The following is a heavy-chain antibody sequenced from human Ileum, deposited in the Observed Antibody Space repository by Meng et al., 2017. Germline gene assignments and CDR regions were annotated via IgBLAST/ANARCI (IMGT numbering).Heavy chain of an antibody. Sequence: EVLLVESRGGLVKPGRSLRLSCAASGFSFSTYTMHWVRQAPGKGLEWVSSITSSGRFIFCADSVKGRFTISRDNAKSSLYLQMNSLRDGDTAVYYCANELRYYFEYWGQGALVTVSS. D-gene: IGHD4-23*01. CDR2: ITSSGRFI. CDR1: GFSFSTYT. V-gene: IGHV3-21*02. J-gene: IGHJ4*02. CDR3: ANELRYYFEY.